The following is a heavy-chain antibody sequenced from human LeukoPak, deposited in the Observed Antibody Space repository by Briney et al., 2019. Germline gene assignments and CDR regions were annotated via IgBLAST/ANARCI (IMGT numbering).Heavy chain of an antibody. CDR2: ISGSGDNT. D-gene: IGHD4-11*01. J-gene: IGHJ4*02. V-gene: IGHV3-23*01. CDR1: GFTFSSYA. CDR3: AKNRGNYYYFDY. Sequence: PGGSLRLSCAASGFTFSSYAMSWVRQAPGKGLEWVSAISGSGDNTYYADSVKDRFTISRDKSKNTLYLQMNSLGAEGTAVYYCAKNRGNYYYFDYWGQGTLVTVYS.